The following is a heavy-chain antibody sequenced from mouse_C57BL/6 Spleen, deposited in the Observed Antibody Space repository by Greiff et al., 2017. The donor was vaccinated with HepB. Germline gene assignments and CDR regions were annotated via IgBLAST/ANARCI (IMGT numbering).Heavy chain of an antibody. D-gene: IGHD1-1*01. V-gene: IGHV14-4*01. CDR2: IDPENGDT. Sequence: VQLQQSGAELVRPGASVKLSCTASGFNIKDDYMHWVKQRPEQGLEWIGWIDPENGDTEYASKFQGKATITADTSSNTAYLQLSSLTSEDTAVYYCTTCPDYYGSSVYAMDYWGQGTSVTVSS. J-gene: IGHJ4*01. CDR3: TTCPDYYGSSVYAMDY. CDR1: GFNIKDDY.